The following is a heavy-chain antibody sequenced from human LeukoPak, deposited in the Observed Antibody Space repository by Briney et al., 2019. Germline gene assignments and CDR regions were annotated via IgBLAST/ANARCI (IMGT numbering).Heavy chain of an antibody. D-gene: IGHD1-7*01. V-gene: IGHV3-30*18. CDR1: GFAFSSYG. CDR2: ISYDGSNK. J-gene: IGHJ4*02. Sequence: GGSLRLSCAASGFAFSSYGMHWVRQAPGKGLEWVAVISYDGSNKYYADSVKGRFTISRDNSKNTLYLQMNSLRAEDTAVYYCAKGWLELTSGYFDYWGQGTLVTVSS. CDR3: AKGWLELTSGYFDY.